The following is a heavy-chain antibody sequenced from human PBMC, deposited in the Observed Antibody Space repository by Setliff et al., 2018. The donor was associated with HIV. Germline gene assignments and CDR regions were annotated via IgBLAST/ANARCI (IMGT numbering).Heavy chain of an antibody. CDR1: GFTFTTYW. Sequence: GGSLRLSCAASGFTFTTYWMHWVRQAPGKGLEWVGRIKSNKDGGTAHYAAPVKGRFSISRDDSNNMLYLQMSSLKTEDTAVYYCTTEGVPTIGGQGTLVTVSS. J-gene: IGHJ4*02. CDR2: IKSNKDGGTA. D-gene: IGHD5-12*01. V-gene: IGHV3-15*01. CDR3: TTEGVPTI.